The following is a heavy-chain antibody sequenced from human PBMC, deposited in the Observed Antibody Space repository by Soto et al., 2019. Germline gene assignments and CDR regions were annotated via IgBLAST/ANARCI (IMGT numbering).Heavy chain of an antibody. V-gene: IGHV5-51*01. D-gene: IGHD3-22*01. CDR1: GYSFTSYW. CDR2: IYPGDSDT. Sequence: GESLKISCKGSGYSFTSYWIGWVRQMPGKGLEWMGIIYPGDSDTRYSPSFQGQVTISADKSISTAYLQWSSLKASDTAVYYCAKHDDSSGYSKMYYYYYGMDVWGQGTTVTVSS. J-gene: IGHJ6*02. CDR3: AKHDDSSGYSKMYYYYYGMDV.